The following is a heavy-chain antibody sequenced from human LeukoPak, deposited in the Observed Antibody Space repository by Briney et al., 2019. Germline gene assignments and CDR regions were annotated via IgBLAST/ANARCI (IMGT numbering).Heavy chain of an antibody. CDR2: VDPEDGET. J-gene: IGHJ3*02. V-gene: IGHV1-69-2*01. CDR1: GHTFTDYY. CDR3: ATGPLAGAFDI. Sequence: GASVKISCKVSGHTFTDYYMHWVQQAPGKGLEWTGLVDPEDGETIYAEKFQGRVTITADTSTDTAYMELSSLRSEDTAVYYCATGPLAGAFDIWGQGTMVTVSS.